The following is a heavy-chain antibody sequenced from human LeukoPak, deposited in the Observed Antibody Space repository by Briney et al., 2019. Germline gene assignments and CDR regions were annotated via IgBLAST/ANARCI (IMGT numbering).Heavy chain of an antibody. J-gene: IGHJ5*02. V-gene: IGHV3-23*01. CDR2: TSGSGRST. Sequence: GGSLRLSCAASGFTFRSYAMSWVRQAPGKGLEWVSGTSGSGRSTNYAAPVKGRFIISRDNSKNMLYLQMNSLRAEDTAVYYCAKEHYYDSSGLEPWGQGTLVTVSS. CDR1: GFTFRSYA. D-gene: IGHD3-22*01. CDR3: AKEHYYDSSGLEP.